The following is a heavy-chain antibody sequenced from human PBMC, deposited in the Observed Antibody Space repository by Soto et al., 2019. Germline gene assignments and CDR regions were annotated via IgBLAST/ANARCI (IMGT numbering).Heavy chain of an antibody. CDR3: ARRLAPTVSALGY. CDR2: ISEDGGTE. D-gene: IGHD4-4*01. Sequence: GGSLRLSCTASGFTFTSYNFHWVRQAPGKGLEWVAVISEDGGTEYFADSVRGRFLISKDTSKNTVYLQMNSLRPEDTGVYFCARRLAPTVSALGYWGQGTLVTVSS. V-gene: IGHV3-30-3*01. CDR1: GFTFTSYN. J-gene: IGHJ4*02.